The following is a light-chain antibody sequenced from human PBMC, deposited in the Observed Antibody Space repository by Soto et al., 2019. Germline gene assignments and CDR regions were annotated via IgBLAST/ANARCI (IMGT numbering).Light chain of an antibody. Sequence: DIQMTQSPSSLSASVGDRVTITCRASQTIGRYLNWYQQKLGKAPKLLIFDTSSLKSEVPSRFSGSGSGTDFTLTISSLQPEDFATYYCQQSYNVHRTFGQGTKVDVK. V-gene: IGKV1-39*01. CDR3: QQSYNVHRT. J-gene: IGKJ1*01. CDR1: QTIGRY. CDR2: DTS.